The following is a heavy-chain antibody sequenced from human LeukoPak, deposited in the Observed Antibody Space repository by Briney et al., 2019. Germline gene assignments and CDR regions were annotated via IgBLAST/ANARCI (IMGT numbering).Heavy chain of an antibody. D-gene: IGHD3/OR15-3a*01. CDR1: GFTFSAYS. CDR2: IRSSSSTI. V-gene: IGHV3-48*02. Sequence: GGSLGLSCAASGFTFSAYSMNWVRQAPGKGLEWISYIRSSSSTIDYADSVKGRFTISRDNAKNSLYLQMNSLRDEDTAAYYCARDWTYHFDYWGQGTLVTVSS. J-gene: IGHJ4*02. CDR3: ARDWTYHFDY.